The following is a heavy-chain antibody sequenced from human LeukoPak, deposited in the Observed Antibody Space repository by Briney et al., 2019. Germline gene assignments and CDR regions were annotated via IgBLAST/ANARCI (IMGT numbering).Heavy chain of an antibody. Sequence: ASVKVSCKVSGYTLTELSMHWVRQAPGKGLEWMGGFDPEDGETIYAQKFQGRVTMTEDTSTDTAYMELSSLRSEDTAVYYCATGYSYGQGFGYWGQGTLVTVSS. V-gene: IGHV1-24*01. J-gene: IGHJ4*02. CDR1: GYTLTELS. D-gene: IGHD5-18*01. CDR2: FDPEDGET. CDR3: ATGYSYGQGFGY.